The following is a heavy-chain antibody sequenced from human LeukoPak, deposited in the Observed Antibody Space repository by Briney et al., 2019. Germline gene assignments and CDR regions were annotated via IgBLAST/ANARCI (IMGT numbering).Heavy chain of an antibody. Sequence: PSETLSLTCAVSGGSISSSNWWSWVRQPPGKGLEWIGEIYHSGSTNYNPSLKSRVTISVDKSKNQFSLKLGSVTAADTAVYYCARVIVGATNGFDYWGQGTLVTVSS. J-gene: IGHJ4*02. CDR3: ARVIVGATNGFDY. D-gene: IGHD1-26*01. CDR2: IYHSGST. CDR1: GGSISSSNW. V-gene: IGHV4-4*02.